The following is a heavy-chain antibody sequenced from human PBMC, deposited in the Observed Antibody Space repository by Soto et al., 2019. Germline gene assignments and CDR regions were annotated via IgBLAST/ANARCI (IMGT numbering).Heavy chain of an antibody. Sequence: ASVKVSCKASGYSFKDHYMHWVRQAPGRGLEWVGIINPSGEHTNYAQQFRGRVALTRDTSTSTAYMELRSLRSEDTAVYFCARISCKGGSCYFDFDHWGQGTLVTVSS. CDR3: ARISCKGGSCYFDFDH. J-gene: IGHJ4*02. CDR2: INPSGEHT. V-gene: IGHV1-46*02. D-gene: IGHD2-15*01. CDR1: GYSFKDHY.